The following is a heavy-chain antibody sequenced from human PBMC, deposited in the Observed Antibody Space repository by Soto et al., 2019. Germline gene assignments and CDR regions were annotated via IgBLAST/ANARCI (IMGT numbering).Heavy chain of an antibody. V-gene: IGHV4-59*01. J-gene: IGHJ4*02. D-gene: IGHD5-12*01. CDR3: ARVTLGDGYNWDYFDY. CDR1: GGSISSYY. Sequence: PSETLSLTCTVSGGSISSYYWSWIRQPPGKGLEWIGYIYYSGGTNYNPSLKSRVTISVDTSKNQFSLKLSSVTAADTAVYYCARVTLGDGYNWDYFDYWGQGTLVTVSS. CDR2: IYYSGGT.